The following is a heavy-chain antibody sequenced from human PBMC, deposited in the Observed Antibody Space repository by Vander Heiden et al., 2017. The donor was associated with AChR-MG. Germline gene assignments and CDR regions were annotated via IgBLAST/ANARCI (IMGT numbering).Heavy chain of an antibody. Sequence: QVQLVESGAGVVQPGRSLRLPCAASGFTFRSYGRHGVRQAPGKGLEWVALIWFDGSNKNHADSVKGRFTISRDNSKNTLSLQMNSLRAEDTAVYYCARNGVPGASWFDPWGQGTLVTVSS. D-gene: IGHD2-8*01. CDR1: GFTFRSYG. CDR2: IWFDGSNK. CDR3: ARNGVPGASWFDP. J-gene: IGHJ5*02. V-gene: IGHV3-33*08.